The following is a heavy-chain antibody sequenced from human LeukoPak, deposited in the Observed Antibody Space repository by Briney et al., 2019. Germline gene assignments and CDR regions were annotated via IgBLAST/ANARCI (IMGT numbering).Heavy chain of an antibody. V-gene: IGHV1-2*02. Sequence: ASVKVSCKASGYTFTGYYMHWVRQAPGQGLEWMGWINPNSGGTNYAQKFQGRVTMTRDTSISTAYMELSRLRSDDTAVYYCARGYNWNENWFDPWGQGTLVTVSS. D-gene: IGHD1-20*01. CDR2: INPNSGGT. CDR1: GYTFTGYY. CDR3: ARGYNWNENWFDP. J-gene: IGHJ5*02.